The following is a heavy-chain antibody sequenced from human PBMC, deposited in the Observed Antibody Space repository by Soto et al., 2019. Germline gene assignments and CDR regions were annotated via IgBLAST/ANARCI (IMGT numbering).Heavy chain of an antibody. Sequence: GESLKISCKGAGYSFTTNRIARVRQMPGKGLAWMGANSIGDPDTQYSSSFQGQVTISADKSLNTACVQWSSLKASDTAMYYCPRHNHGFDYCGQGTRVTVYS. CDR2: NSIGDPDT. V-gene: IGHV5-51*01. CDR3: PRHNHGFDY. CDR1: GYSFTTNR. J-gene: IGHJ4*02.